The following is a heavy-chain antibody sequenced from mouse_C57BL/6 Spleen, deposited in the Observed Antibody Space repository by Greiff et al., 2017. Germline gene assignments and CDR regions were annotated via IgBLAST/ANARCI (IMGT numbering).Heavy chain of an antibody. V-gene: IGHV1-39*01. J-gene: IGHJ2*01. D-gene: IGHD1-1*01. CDR1: GYSFTDYH. CDR2: INPNYGTT. Sequence: EVQLQQPGPELVKPGASVKISCKASGYSFTDYHMNWVKQSNGKSLEWIGVINPNYGTTSYNQKFKGKATLTVDQSSSTAYMQLNSLTSEDSAVYYCARNDYGSSTYYFDYWGQGTTLTVSS. CDR3: ARNDYGSSTYYFDY.